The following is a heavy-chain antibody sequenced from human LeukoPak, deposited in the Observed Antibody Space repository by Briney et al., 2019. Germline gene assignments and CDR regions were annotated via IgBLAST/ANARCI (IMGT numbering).Heavy chain of an antibody. CDR3: ASATGPSYYFDY. CDR1: GFTFSSYG. CDR2: IWYDGSNK. D-gene: IGHD1-1*01. J-gene: IGHJ4*02. V-gene: IGHV3-33*01. Sequence: GGSLRLSCAASGFTFSSYGMHWVRQAPGKGLECVAVIWYDGSNKYYADSVKGRFTISRDNSKNTLYLQMNSLRAEDTAVYYCASATGPSYYFDYWGQGTLVTVSS.